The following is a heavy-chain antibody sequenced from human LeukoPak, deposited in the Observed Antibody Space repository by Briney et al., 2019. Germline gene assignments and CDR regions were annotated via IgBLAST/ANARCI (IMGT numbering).Heavy chain of an antibody. V-gene: IGHV3-53*01. Sequence: PGGSLRLSCTASGFTVSNNYMAWVRQAPGKGLEWVSVIYGGGATYYADSVKGRFTISRDNSKNTLHLQMNSLRAEDTAVYYCAKQYSSGTLWRLLLDYWGQGTLVTVSS. CDR2: IYGGGAT. CDR3: AKQYSSGTLWRLLLDY. CDR1: GFTVSNNY. D-gene: IGHD6-19*01. J-gene: IGHJ4*02.